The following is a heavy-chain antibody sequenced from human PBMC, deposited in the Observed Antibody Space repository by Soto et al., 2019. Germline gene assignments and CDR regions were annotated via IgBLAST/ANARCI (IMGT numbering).Heavy chain of an antibody. CDR1: GGSITTYY. CDR3: ARGYCSGGSCYSRSFDP. D-gene: IGHD2-15*01. V-gene: IGHV4-59*08. CDR2: LYYSGST. Sequence: SETLSLTCTVSGGSITTYYWSWLRQPPGKGLEWIGYLYYSGSTNYNPSLKSRVTISVDTSKNQFSLKLSSVTAADTAVYYCARGYCSGGSCYSRSFDPWGQGALVTVSS. J-gene: IGHJ5*02.